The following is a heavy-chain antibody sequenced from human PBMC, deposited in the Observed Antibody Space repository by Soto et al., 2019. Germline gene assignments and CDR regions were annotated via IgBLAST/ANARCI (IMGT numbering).Heavy chain of an antibody. D-gene: IGHD2-15*01. CDR2: IWYDGSTK. V-gene: IGHV3-33*01. CDR1: GFRLSGYG. J-gene: IGHJ5*02. CDR3: ARDVESTSHLNRFDP. Sequence: GSLRLSCEVSGFRLSGYGVHWVRQAPGKGLEWVAVIWYDGSTKNYADSVKGRFTISRDSSKNMVYLQMDSLKVEDTAVYHCARDVESTSHLNRFDPWGQGA.